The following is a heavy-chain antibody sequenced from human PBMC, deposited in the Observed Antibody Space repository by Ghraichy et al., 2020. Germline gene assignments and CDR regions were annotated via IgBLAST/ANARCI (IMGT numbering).Heavy chain of an antibody. CDR2: INHSGST. Sequence: SQTLSLTCAVYGGSFSGYYWSWIRQPPGKGLEWIGEINHSGSTNYNPSLKSRVTISVDTSKNQFSLKLSSVTAADTAVYYCARGPHCSGGSCYSGAFDIWGQGTMVTVSS. CDR1: GGSFSGYY. J-gene: IGHJ3*02. CDR3: ARGPHCSGGSCYSGAFDI. D-gene: IGHD2-15*01. V-gene: IGHV4-34*01.